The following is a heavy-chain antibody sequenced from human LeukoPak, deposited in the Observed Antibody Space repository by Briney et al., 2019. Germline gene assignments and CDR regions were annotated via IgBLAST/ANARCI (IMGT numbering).Heavy chain of an antibody. CDR3: ASGCSSTSCYAPYYYYGMDV. D-gene: IGHD2-2*01. J-gene: IGHJ6*02. Sequence: GASVKVSCKASGGTFSSYAISWVRQAPGQGLEWMGGIIPIFGTANYAQKFQGRVTITADESTSTAYMELSSLRSEDTAVYYCASGCSSTSCYAPYYYYGMDVWGQGTLVTVSS. V-gene: IGHV1-69*13. CDR1: GGTFSSYA. CDR2: IIPIFGTA.